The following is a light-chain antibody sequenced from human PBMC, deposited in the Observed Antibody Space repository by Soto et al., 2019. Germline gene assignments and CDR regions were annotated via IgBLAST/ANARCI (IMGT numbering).Light chain of an antibody. J-gene: IGKJ1*01. Sequence: DIPLTQSPYTLYASVGDRVTITCRASQSISSWLAWYQQKPGKAPKLLIYDASSLESGAPSRFSGSGSGTEFTLTISSLQPDDFATYYRQQYNSYWTFGQGTKVDIK. V-gene: IGKV1-5*01. CDR1: QSISSW. CDR3: QQYNSYWT. CDR2: DAS.